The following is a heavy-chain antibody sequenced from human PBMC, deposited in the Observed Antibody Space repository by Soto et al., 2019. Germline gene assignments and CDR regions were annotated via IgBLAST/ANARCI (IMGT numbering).Heavy chain of an antibody. CDR1: GYSVSGNSAA. CDR2: TYYRSKWYN. Sequence: SHTLLLTCAISGYSVSGNSAALNLIRQSPSRGLEWLGRTYYRSKWYNDYAVSVKSRITINPDTSKNQFSLQLNSVTPEDTAVYYCARDGKWLRLGYYYYGMDVWGQGTTVTVSS. J-gene: IGHJ6*02. CDR3: ARDGKWLRLGYYYYGMDV. V-gene: IGHV6-1*01. D-gene: IGHD5-12*01.